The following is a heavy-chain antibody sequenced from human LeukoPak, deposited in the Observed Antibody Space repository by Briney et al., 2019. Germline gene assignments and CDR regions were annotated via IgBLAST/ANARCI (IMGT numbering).Heavy chain of an antibody. D-gene: IGHD4-11*01. Sequence: GTSVKVSCKASGFTFTTSAVQWVRQARGQRLEWTRWIVVGSGNTNYAQKFQERVIITRDMSTSTAYMELSSVRSEDTAVYYCAAGGPADYRSIYDYGMDFWGRGTTVTVSS. CDR3: AAGGPADYRSIYDYGMDF. V-gene: IGHV1-58*01. CDR2: IVVGSGNT. CDR1: GFTFTTSA. J-gene: IGHJ6*04.